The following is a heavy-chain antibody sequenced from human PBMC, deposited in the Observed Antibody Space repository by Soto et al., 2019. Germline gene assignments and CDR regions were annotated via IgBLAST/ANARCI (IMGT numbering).Heavy chain of an antibody. CDR1: GYTFTSYD. Sequence: QVQLVQSGAEVKKPGASVKVSCKASGYTFTSYDINWVRQATGQGLEWMGWMNPNRGNTGYAQKFQGRVTMTRNTSISTAYMALSSLRSEDTAVYYCALFYSSGWYDPYFDYWGQGTLVTVSS. J-gene: IGHJ4*02. CDR2: MNPNRGNT. V-gene: IGHV1-8*01. D-gene: IGHD6-19*01. CDR3: ALFYSSGWYDPYFDY.